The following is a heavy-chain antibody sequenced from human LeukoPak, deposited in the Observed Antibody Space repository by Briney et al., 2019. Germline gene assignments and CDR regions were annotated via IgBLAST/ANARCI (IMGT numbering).Heavy chain of an antibody. V-gene: IGHV1-18*01. D-gene: IGHD6-13*01. CDR3: ARDHGIAAAGMN. CDR2: ISAYNGNT. J-gene: IGHJ4*02. Sequence: ASVKVSCKASGGTFSSYAISWVRQAPGQGLEWMGRISAYNGNTNYAQKLQGRVTMTTDTSTSTAYMELRSLRSDDTAVYYCARDHGIAAAGMNWGQGTLVTVSS. CDR1: GGTFSSYA.